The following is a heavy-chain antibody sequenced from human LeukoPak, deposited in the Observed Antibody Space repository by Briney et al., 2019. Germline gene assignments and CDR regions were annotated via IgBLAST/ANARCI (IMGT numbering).Heavy chain of an antibody. CDR2: IYYSGST. Sequence: KTSETLSLTCTVSGGSISNYYWSWIRQPPGKRLEWIGHIYYSGSTNYNPSLKSRVTISVDTSKNQFSLKLSSVTATDTAVYYCARQSSIWRGYQDTLYYFDSCGQGTLVTVSS. CDR3: ARQSSIWRGYQDTLYYFDS. J-gene: IGHJ4*02. D-gene: IGHD3-16*02. V-gene: IGHV4-59*01. CDR1: GGSISNYY.